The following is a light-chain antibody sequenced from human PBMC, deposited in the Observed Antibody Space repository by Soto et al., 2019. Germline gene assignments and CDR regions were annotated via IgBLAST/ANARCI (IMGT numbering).Light chain of an antibody. CDR2: DVS. Sequence: QSVLTQPASVSGSPGQSITISCTGTSSDVGGYKYVSWYQQHPGEAPKLMIYDVSNRPSGVSNRFSGSKSGNTASLTISGLQADDEADYYCSSYTSSSTRVFVTGTKLTVL. V-gene: IGLV2-14*01. CDR3: SSYTSSSTRV. J-gene: IGLJ1*01. CDR1: SSDVGGYKY.